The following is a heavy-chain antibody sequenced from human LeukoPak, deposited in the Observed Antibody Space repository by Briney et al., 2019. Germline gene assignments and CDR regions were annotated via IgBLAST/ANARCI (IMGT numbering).Heavy chain of an antibody. CDR2: IYYSGST. CDR1: GGSISRSY. D-gene: IGHD4-17*01. CDR3: ARELLAYGDYSYYYYYYMDV. Sequence: SGALSLTSVDSGGSISRSYWSRICQPPGKGQEWIGRIYYSGSTNYNPSLKSRVTISVDTSKNHFSLKLSSVTAADTAVYYCARELLAYGDYSYYYYYYMDVWGKGTTVTVSS. J-gene: IGHJ6*03. V-gene: IGHV4-59*12.